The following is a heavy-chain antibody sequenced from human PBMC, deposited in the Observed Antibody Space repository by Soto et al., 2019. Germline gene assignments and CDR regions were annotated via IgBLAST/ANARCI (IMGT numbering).Heavy chain of an antibody. V-gene: IGHV3-30*18. CDR3: AKDYGSGWYYYYYSMDV. CDR1: GFTFSSYG. J-gene: IGHJ6*02. Sequence: QVQLVESGGGVIQPGRSLRLSCAASGFTFSSYGMHWVRQDPVKGLEWVAVISYDGSNQYYADSVKGRFTISRDNSKTTLNLRRNGPRAADTAGYYCAKDYGSGWYYYYYSMDVWGQGTTVTVSS. D-gene: IGHD6-19*01. CDR2: ISYDGSNQ.